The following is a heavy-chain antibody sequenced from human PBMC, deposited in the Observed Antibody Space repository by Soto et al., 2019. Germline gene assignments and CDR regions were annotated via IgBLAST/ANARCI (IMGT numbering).Heavy chain of an antibody. J-gene: IGHJ1*01. CDR2: ISAYNGNT. CDR1: GYTFTSYG. CDR3: ARGPTYYDDSSNFGYFQH. D-gene: IGHD3-22*01. V-gene: IGHV1-18*01. Sequence: QVQLVQSGAEVKKPGASVKVSCKASGYTFTSYGINWVRQAPGQGLQWMGWISAYNGNTNYAQKLQGRVTMTTDTSTSTAYMEVRSLRSDDTAVYYCARGPTYYDDSSNFGYFQHWGQGTLVTVSS.